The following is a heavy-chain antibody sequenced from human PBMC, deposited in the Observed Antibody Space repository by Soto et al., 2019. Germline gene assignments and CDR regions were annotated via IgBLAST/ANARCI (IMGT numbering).Heavy chain of an antibody. V-gene: IGHV3-23*01. CDR1: GFTFSTYA. J-gene: IGHJ5*02. CDR2: ITGIDGRT. D-gene: IGHD2-15*01. CDR3: AKDRGPYCSGGICYPPSWFDP. Sequence: PGGSLRLSCAASGFTFSTYAKSWVRQAPGKGLEWVSSITGIDGRTYYADSVKGRFTISRDNPKNTLYLQMNNLRAEDTAMFYCAKDRGPYCSGGICYPPSWFDPWGQGTQVTVSS.